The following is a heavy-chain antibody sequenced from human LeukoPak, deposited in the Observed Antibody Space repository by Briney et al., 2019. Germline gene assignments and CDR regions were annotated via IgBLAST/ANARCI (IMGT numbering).Heavy chain of an antibody. CDR1: GFTFSSYS. D-gene: IGHD3-10*01. Sequence: GGSLRLSCAASGFTFSSYSMNWVRQAPGKGLEWVSSISSSSSYIYYADSVKGRFTISRDNAKNSLYLQMNSLRAEDTAVYYCAKGAILLLWFGEPLDYWGQGTLVTVSS. CDR3: AKGAILLLWFGEPLDY. J-gene: IGHJ4*02. V-gene: IGHV3-21*04. CDR2: ISSSSSYI.